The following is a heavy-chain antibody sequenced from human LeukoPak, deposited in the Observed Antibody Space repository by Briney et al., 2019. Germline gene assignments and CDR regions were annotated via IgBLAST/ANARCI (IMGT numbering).Heavy chain of an antibody. CDR1: GFTFSGSA. V-gene: IGHV3-73*01. D-gene: IGHD1-26*01. CDR3: TRQEWELEDAFDI. J-gene: IGHJ3*02. CDR2: IRSKANSYAT. Sequence: GGSLRLSCAASGFTFSGSAMPWVRQASGKGLEWVGRIRSKANSYATAYAASVKGRFTISRDDSKNTAYLQMNSLKTEDTAVYYCTRQEWELEDAFDIWGQGTMVTVSS.